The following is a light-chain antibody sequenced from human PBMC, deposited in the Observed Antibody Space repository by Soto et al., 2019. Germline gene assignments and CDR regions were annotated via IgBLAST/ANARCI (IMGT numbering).Light chain of an antibody. J-gene: IGKJ2*01. Sequence: DIQMTQSPSSLSASVGDRVTITCRASQNIRNYLNWYQQRPGKTPNLLVYAASNLRSGVPSKFSGSGSGTDFTLTISSLQPEDFATYYCQQLHSTSSYTFGQGTRVDIQ. V-gene: IGKV1-39*01. CDR2: AAS. CDR1: QNIRNY. CDR3: QQLHSTSSYT.